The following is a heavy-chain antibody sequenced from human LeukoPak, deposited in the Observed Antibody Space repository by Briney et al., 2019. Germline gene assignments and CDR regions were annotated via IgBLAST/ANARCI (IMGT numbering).Heavy chain of an antibody. J-gene: IGHJ4*02. CDR1: GFTFSSYA. Sequence: GGSLRLSCAVSGFTFSSYAMSWVRQAPGKGLEWVSTISGSGDNTYSADSVRGRFNISRDNSKNTLYLQMHSLRAEDTAIYYSAKVSWANYFDYWGQGTLVTVSS. D-gene: IGHD6-13*01. V-gene: IGHV3-23*01. CDR3: AKVSWANYFDY. CDR2: ISGSGDNT.